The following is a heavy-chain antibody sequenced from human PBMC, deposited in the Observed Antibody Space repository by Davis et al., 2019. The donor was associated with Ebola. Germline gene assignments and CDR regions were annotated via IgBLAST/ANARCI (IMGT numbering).Heavy chain of an antibody. CDR2: IRSKANSYAT. D-gene: IGHD6-6*01. V-gene: IGHV3-73*01. CDR1: GFTFSGSA. Sequence: GESLKISCAASGFTFSGSAMHRVRQASGKGLEWVGRIRSKANSYATAYAASVKGRFTISRDDSKNTAYLQMNSLKTEDTAVYYCTHTDSIAAQDYWGQGTLVTVSS. CDR3: THTDSIAAQDY. J-gene: IGHJ4*02.